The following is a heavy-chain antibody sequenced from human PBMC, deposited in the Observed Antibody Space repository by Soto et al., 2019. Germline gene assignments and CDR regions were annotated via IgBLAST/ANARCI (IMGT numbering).Heavy chain of an antibody. D-gene: IGHD2-15*01. Sequence: ASVKVSCKASGYTFTSYYMHWVRQAPGQGLEWMGIINPSGGSTSYAQKFQGRVTMTRDTSTSTVCMELSSLRSEDTAVYYCARGGRYCSGGSCYGIDPWGQGTLVTVSS. CDR1: GYTFTSYY. CDR2: INPSGGST. J-gene: IGHJ5*02. V-gene: IGHV1-46*01. CDR3: ARGGRYCSGGSCYGIDP.